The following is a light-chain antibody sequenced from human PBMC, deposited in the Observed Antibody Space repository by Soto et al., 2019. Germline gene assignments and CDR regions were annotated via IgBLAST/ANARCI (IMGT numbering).Light chain of an antibody. CDR2: DAS. Sequence: EIVLTQSPATLSLSPGERATLSCRASQSVRTKLAWYQQKPGQAPRLLIYDASNRATGIQARFSGSGPGTDFTLTIRSLEPEDFAVYYCKQRSNWTITFGQGTRLEIK. CDR3: KQRSNWTIT. CDR1: QSVRTK. J-gene: IGKJ5*01. V-gene: IGKV3D-11*02.